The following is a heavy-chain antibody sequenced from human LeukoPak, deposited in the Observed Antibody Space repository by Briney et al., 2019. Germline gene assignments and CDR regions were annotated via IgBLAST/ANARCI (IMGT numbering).Heavy chain of an antibody. J-gene: IGHJ6*03. CDR3: ATAYYGSGSSYYYYYMDV. V-gene: IGHV1-2*02. CDR1: GYTFTGYY. CDR2: INPNSGGT. D-gene: IGHD3-10*01. Sequence: ASVKVSCKASGYTFTGYYMHWVRQAPGQGLEWMGWINPNSGGTNYAQKFQGRVTMTRDTSISTAYMELSRLRSDDTAVYYCATAYYGSGSSYYYYYMDVWGQGTLVTVSS.